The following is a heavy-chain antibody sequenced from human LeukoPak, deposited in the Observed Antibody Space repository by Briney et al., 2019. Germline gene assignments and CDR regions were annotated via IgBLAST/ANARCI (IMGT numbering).Heavy chain of an antibody. V-gene: IGHV4-38-2*02. Sequence: AETLSLTCTVSGHSIFSNYYHWGWIRQPPGKGLESIVSVHHSGTAYYNTSLKSRVTISVDTSENLFSLKLDHVTAADTAVYYCARDWGLEGSTFYLSVAFDIWGQGTMVTVSS. CDR3: ARDWGLEGSTFYLSVAFDI. J-gene: IGHJ3*02. D-gene: IGHD2/OR15-2a*01. CDR2: VHHSGTA. CDR1: GHSIFSNYYH.